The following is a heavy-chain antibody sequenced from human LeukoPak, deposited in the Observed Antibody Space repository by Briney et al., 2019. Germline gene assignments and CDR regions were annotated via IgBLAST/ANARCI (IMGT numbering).Heavy chain of an antibody. CDR3: ASRYCSSTSCYRRYYFDY. J-gene: IGHJ4*02. V-gene: IGHV4-59*01. Sequence: SETLSLTCTVSGGSISSYYWSWIRQPPGKGLEWIGYIYYSGSTNYNPSLKSRVTISVDTSKNQFSLKLSSVTAADTAVYYCASRYCSSTSCYRRYYFDYWGQGTLVTVSS. CDR2: IYYSGST. D-gene: IGHD2-2*02. CDR1: GGSISSYY.